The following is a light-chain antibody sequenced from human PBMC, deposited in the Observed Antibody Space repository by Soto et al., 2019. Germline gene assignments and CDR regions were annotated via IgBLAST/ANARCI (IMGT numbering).Light chain of an antibody. J-gene: IGKJ1*01. V-gene: IGKV1-5*02. CDR1: QSVSTR. CDR3: QPSSVYWT. CDR2: EAS. Sequence: DIQMTQSPSSLSASVGDRVTIICRASQSVSTRLAWYQQKPGKAPKVLIYEASSWAGGVPSRFTGSGSGTEFTLTINSLRADDFATYYCQPSSVYWTFGQGTKVEIK.